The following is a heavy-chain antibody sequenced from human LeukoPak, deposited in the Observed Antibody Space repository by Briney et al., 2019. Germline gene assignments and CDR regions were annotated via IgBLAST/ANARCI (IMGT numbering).Heavy chain of an antibody. CDR3: ARGRSSIAARRRLIRFDP. D-gene: IGHD6-6*01. Sequence: SVKVSCKASGGTFSSYAISWVRQAPGQGLEWMGGIIPIFGTASYAQKFQGRVTITADESTSTAYMELSSLRSEDTAVYYCARGRSSIAARRRLIRFDPWGQGTLVTVSS. V-gene: IGHV1-69*13. CDR1: GGTFSSYA. CDR2: IIPIFGTA. J-gene: IGHJ5*02.